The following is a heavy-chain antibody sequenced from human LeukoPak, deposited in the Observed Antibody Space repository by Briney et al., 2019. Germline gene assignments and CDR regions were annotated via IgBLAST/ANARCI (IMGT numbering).Heavy chain of an antibody. CDR2: IRYDGSNK. CDR3: ARLPIVVITSGGY. CDR1: GFTFSSYG. D-gene: IGHD3-22*01. V-gene: IGHV3-30*02. Sequence: PGGSLRLSCAASGFTFSSYGMHWVRQAPGKGLEWVAFIRYDGSNKYYADSVKGRFTILRDNSKNTLYLQMNSLRAEDTAVYYCARLPIVVITSGGYWGQGTLVTVSS. J-gene: IGHJ4*02.